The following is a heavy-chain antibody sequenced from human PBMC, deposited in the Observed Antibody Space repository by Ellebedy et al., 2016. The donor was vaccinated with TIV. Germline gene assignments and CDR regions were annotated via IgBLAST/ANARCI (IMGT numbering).Heavy chain of an antibody. V-gene: IGHV3-23*01. CDR3: AKDLGFKWELTPVDY. D-gene: IGHD1-26*01. CDR2: ISGSGGST. CDR1: GFTVSSNY. J-gene: IGHJ4*02. Sequence: PGGSLRLSCEGSGFTVSSNYMSWVRQAPGKGLEWVSAISGSGGSTYYADSVKGRFTISRDNSKNTLYLQMNSLRAEDTAVYYCAKDLGFKWELTPVDYWGQGTLVTVSS.